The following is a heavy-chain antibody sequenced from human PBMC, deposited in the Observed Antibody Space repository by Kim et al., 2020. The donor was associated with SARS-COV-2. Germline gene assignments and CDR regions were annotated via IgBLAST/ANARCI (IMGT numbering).Heavy chain of an antibody. J-gene: IGHJ5*02. D-gene: IGHD5-12*01. CDR3: ARKGDRGYDHNWFDP. CDR2: IHHSGST. CDR1: GGSITNDDYY. V-gene: IGHV4-30-4*01. Sequence: SETLSLTCTVSGGSITNDDYYWSWIRQPPGKGLEWIGYIHHSGSTYYNPSLRSRLTLSIDTSKNQFSLSLRSVTAADRAVYYCARKGDRGYDHNWFDPWG.